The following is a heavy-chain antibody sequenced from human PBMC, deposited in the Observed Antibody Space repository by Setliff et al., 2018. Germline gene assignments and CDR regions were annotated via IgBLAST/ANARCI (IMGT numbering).Heavy chain of an antibody. J-gene: IGHJ5*02. CDR3: ARGAFYSSSWYWFDP. V-gene: IGHV3-33*01. CDR2: IWYDGSNK. CDR1: GFTFSNNG. Sequence: GSLRLSCVASGFTFSNNGMHWVRQAPGKGLEWVAAIWYDGSNKNYADSVKGRFTISRDNSKNTLYLQMNSLRAEDTAVYYCARGAFYSSSWYWFDPWGQGTLVTVSS. D-gene: IGHD6-13*01.